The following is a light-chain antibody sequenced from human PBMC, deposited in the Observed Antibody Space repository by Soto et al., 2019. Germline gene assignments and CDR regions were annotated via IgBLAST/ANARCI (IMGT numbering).Light chain of an antibody. CDR2: GAS. V-gene: IGKV3-15*01. J-gene: IGKJ1*01. Sequence: VMTQSPATLSVSPGERATLSCRASQSVSSNLAWYQQKPGQAPRLLIYGASTRATGIPARFSGSGSGTKFTLTISSLQSEDFAVYYCQQYNNWPREFGQGTKVDIK. CDR3: QQYNNWPRE. CDR1: QSVSSN.